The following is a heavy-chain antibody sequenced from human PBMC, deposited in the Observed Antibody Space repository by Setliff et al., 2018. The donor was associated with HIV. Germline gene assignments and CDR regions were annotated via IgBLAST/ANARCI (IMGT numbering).Heavy chain of an antibody. CDR2: IYHSGSA. Sequence: PSETLSLTCAVSGGSISSSNWWSWVRQPPGKGLEWIGEIYHSGSANYNPSLKSRVIISIDKSKNKFSPKVSSVTAADTAVYYCARILVAAAGTGFDPWGQGILVTVSS. D-gene: IGHD6-13*01. J-gene: IGHJ5*02. CDR1: GGSISSSNW. CDR3: ARILVAAAGTGFDP. V-gene: IGHV4-4*02.